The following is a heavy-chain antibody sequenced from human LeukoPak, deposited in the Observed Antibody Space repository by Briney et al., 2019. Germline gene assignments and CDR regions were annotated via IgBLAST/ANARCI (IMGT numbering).Heavy chain of an antibody. J-gene: IGHJ6*02. CDR2: IYYSGST. D-gene: IGHD2-15*01. CDR1: GGSISSGGYY. V-gene: IGHV4-31*03. Sequence: SETLSLTCTVSGGSISSGGYYWSWIRQHPGKGLEWIGYIYYSGSTYYNPSLKSRVTISVDTSKNQFSLKLSSVTAADTAVYYCARDSRLGYCSGGSCYHEVPDRLYYYYYGMDVWGQGTTVTVSS. CDR3: ARDSRLGYCSGGSCYHEVPDRLYYYYYGMDV.